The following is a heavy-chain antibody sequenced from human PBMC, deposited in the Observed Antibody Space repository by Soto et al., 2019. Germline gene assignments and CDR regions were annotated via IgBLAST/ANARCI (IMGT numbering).Heavy chain of an antibody. CDR2: ISYDGSNK. Sequence: GGSLRLSCAASVFTFSSYAMHWVRQAPGKGLEWVAVISYDGSNKYYADSVKGRFTISRDNAKNTLYLQMNRLLAENTAVYYCVRGASGYFPRIDAFDIWGQGTMVTVSS. D-gene: IGHD3-22*01. V-gene: IGHV3-30-3*01. CDR3: VRGASGYFPRIDAFDI. J-gene: IGHJ3*02. CDR1: VFTFSSYA.